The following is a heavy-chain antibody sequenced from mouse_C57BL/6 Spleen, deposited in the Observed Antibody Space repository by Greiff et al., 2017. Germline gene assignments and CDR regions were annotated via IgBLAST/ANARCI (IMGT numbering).Heavy chain of an antibody. J-gene: IGHJ4*01. CDR2: IDPSDSYT. CDR3: ARGGVITTVVATKGYAMDY. V-gene: IGHV1-50*01. CDR1: GYTFTSYW. D-gene: IGHD1-1*01. Sequence: QVQLQQSGAELVKPGASVKLSCKASGYTFTSYWMQWVKQRPGQGLEWIGEIDPSDSYTNYNQKFKGKATLTVDTSSSTAYMQLSSLTSEDSAVYYCARGGVITTVVATKGYAMDYWGQGTSVTVSS.